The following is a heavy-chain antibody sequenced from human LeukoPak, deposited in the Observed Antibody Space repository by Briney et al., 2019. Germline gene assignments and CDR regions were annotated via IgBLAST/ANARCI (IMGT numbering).Heavy chain of an antibody. CDR1: GFTFSSYW. Sequence: GGPVRLPCAASGFTFSSYWVQWVRHAPGKGRVWVSRINSDGSNTSYADSVKGRFTISRDNAKNTLYLQMNSLRAEDTAVYYCARGDSSSWFLGLHAFDIWGQGTMVTVSS. D-gene: IGHD6-13*01. CDR3: ARGDSSSWFLGLHAFDI. V-gene: IGHV3-74*01. J-gene: IGHJ3*02. CDR2: INSDGSNT.